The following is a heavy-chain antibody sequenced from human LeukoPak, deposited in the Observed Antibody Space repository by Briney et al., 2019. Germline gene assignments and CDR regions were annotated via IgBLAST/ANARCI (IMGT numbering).Heavy chain of an antibody. D-gene: IGHD6-13*01. CDR2: IYSGGST. V-gene: IGHV3-66*01. CDR1: GFTVSSNY. J-gene: IGHJ4*02. Sequence: PGGSLRLSCAASGFTVSSNYMTWVRQAPGKGLEWVSVIYSGGSTYYADSVKGRFTISRDNSRNTLYLQMNSLRAEDTAVYYCAKDSAAAAGAMPDYWGQGTLVTVSS. CDR3: AKDSAAAAGAMPDY.